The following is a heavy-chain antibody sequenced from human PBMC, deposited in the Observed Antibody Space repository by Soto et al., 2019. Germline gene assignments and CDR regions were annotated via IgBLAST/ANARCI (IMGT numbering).Heavy chain of an antibody. CDR2: INPNSGGT. J-gene: IGHJ6*02. CDR3: ARKSYDPYYVMDV. CDR1: GYTFTGYY. Sequence: ASVKVSCKASGYTFTGYYMHWVRQAPGRGLEWMGWINPNSGGTNYAQKFQGWVTMTRDTSISTAYMELSRLRSDDTAVYYCARKSYDPYYVMDVWGQGTTVTVSS. V-gene: IGHV1-2*04. D-gene: IGHD3-10*01.